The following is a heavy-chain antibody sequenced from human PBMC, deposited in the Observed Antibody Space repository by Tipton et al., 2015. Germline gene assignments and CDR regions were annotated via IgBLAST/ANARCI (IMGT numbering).Heavy chain of an antibody. V-gene: IGHV4-39*01. Sequence: TLSLTCTVSGGSINSGNYYWNWIRQHPGKGLELIGNIFYTGSTYYNPSLKSRVTISVDTSKNQFSLKLSSVTAADTAVYYCARQWLQLQSWFDPWGQGTLVTVSS. CDR3: ARQWLQLQSWFDP. J-gene: IGHJ5*02. CDR1: GGSINSGNYY. CDR2: IFYTGST. D-gene: IGHD5-24*01.